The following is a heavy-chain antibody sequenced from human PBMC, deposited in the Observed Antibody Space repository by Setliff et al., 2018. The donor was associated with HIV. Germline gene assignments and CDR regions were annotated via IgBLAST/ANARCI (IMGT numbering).Heavy chain of an antibody. CDR3: GRHHDSDRSGDPDWFDP. J-gene: IGHJ5*02. Sequence: SETLSLTCTVSGDSVNSGSYFWAWIRQPPGKGLEYIGTLYYNGRTQYNASLKSRVTISVDTSRNQFSLKLNSVTAADTAVYYCGRHHDSDRSGDPDWFDPWGQGILVTVSS. D-gene: IGHD3-22*01. V-gene: IGHV4-39*01. CDR2: LYYNGRT. CDR1: GDSVNSGSYF.